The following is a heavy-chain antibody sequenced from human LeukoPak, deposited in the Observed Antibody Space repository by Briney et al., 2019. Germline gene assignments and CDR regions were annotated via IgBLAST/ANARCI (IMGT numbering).Heavy chain of an antibody. Sequence: PGGSLRLSCSASGFTFSSYSMNWVRQAPGKGLEWVSHISSSSSTIYYADSVKGRFTISRDNAKNSLYLQMNSLRAEDTAVYYCASPAYSSSHYWGQGTLVTVSS. CDR3: ASPAYSSSHY. D-gene: IGHD6-6*01. CDR2: ISSSSSTI. V-gene: IGHV3-48*01. CDR1: GFTFSSYS. J-gene: IGHJ4*02.